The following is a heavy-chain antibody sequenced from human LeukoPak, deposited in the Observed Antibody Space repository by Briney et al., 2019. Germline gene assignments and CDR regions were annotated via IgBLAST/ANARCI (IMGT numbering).Heavy chain of an antibody. CDR2: ISVYNGNT. Sequence: VASVKVSCKASGYIFTSYGISWVRQAPGQGLEWMGWISVYNGNTNYPQRLQGRVTMTTDTSTTTAYMELRSLRSDDTAVYYCARDHGGYYGSGSYYTPDYWGQGTLVTVSS. V-gene: IGHV1-18*01. CDR1: GYIFTSYG. CDR3: ARDHGGYYGSGSYYTPDY. J-gene: IGHJ4*02. D-gene: IGHD3-10*01.